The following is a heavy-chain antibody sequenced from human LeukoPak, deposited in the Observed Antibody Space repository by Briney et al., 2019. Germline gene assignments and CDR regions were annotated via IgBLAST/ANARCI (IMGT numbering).Heavy chain of an antibody. Sequence: SETLSLTCLVYGGSLSDYYWPWVRQPPGKGLEWMGEINHSGTTKYNPSLKRRVTISIHTSNNQFSLKLNSGTAADTAVYYCARGEGTLAGRRWPYFFYYYVDAWGKGTTVTVSS. CDR2: INHSGTT. J-gene: IGHJ6*03. CDR3: ARGEGTLAGRRWPYFFYYYVDA. CDR1: GGSLSDYY. V-gene: IGHV4-34*01. D-gene: IGHD6-19*01.